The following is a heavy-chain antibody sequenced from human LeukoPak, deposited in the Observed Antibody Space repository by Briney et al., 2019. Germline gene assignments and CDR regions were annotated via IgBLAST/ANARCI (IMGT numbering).Heavy chain of an antibody. Sequence: GGSLRLSCAASGFTFSSYPMSWVRQAPGKGLEWVSGISASGGTTYYADSEKGRFTISRDNSKNTLSLQMNSLRAEDTAVYYCAKDYYGSGSYPRHFDYWGQGTLVTVSS. CDR2: ISASGGTT. D-gene: IGHD3-10*01. CDR1: GFTFSSYP. J-gene: IGHJ4*02. CDR3: AKDYYGSGSYPRHFDY. V-gene: IGHV3-23*01.